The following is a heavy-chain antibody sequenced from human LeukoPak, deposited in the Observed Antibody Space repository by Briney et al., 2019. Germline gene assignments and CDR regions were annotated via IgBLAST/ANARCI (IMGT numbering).Heavy chain of an antibody. V-gene: IGHV3-30*02. Sequence: GGSLRLSCAASRFTFSTYGMHWVRQAPGKGLEWVAFIRYDGSNKYYADSVKGRFTISRDNSKNTLYLQLNSLRAEDTAVYYCARARYSSGWYGDFDCWGQGTLVTVSS. D-gene: IGHD6-19*01. CDR3: ARARYSSGWYGDFDC. CDR1: RFTFSTYG. J-gene: IGHJ4*02. CDR2: IRYDGSNK.